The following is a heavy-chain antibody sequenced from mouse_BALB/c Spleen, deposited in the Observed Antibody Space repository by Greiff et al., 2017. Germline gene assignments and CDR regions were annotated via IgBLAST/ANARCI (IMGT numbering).Heavy chain of an antibody. V-gene: IGHV5-17*02. CDR2: ISSGSSTI. CDR1: GFTFSSFG. J-gene: IGHJ4*01. D-gene: IGHD2-1*01. Sequence: EVKLEESGGGLVQPGGSRKLSCAASGFTFSSFGMHWVRQAPEKGLEWVAYISSGSSTIYYADTVKGRFTISRDNPKNTLFLQMTSLRSEDTAMYYCARQGGNYAYAMDYWGQGTSVTVSS. CDR3: ARQGGNYAYAMDY.